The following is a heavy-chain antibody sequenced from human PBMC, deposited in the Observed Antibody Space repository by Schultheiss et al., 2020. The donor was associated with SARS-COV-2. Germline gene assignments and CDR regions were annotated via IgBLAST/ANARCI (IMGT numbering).Heavy chain of an antibody. V-gene: IGHV3-23*01. CDR2: ISSSGST. CDR3: AKVERGAVANWFDP. Sequence: GGSLRLSCAASGFTFSSYAMSWVRQAPGKGLEWVSYISSSGSTYYADSVKGRFTISRDNSKNTLYLQMNSLRAEDTAVYYCAKVERGAVANWFDPWGQGTLVTVSS. CDR1: GFTFSSYA. D-gene: IGHD6-19*01. J-gene: IGHJ5*02.